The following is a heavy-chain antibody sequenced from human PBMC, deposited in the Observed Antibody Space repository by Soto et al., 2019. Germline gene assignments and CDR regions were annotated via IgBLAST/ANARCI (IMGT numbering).Heavy chain of an antibody. Sequence: GGSLRLSCAASGFTFSSYAMHWVRQAPGKGLEWVAVMSYDGSNKYYADSVKGRFTISRDNSKNTLYLQMNSLRAEDTAVYYCARDQEITMIVVVVGAFDIWGQGTIVTVSS. D-gene: IGHD3-22*01. J-gene: IGHJ3*02. CDR3: ARDQEITMIVVVVGAFDI. V-gene: IGHV3-30-3*01. CDR2: MSYDGSNK. CDR1: GFTFSSYA.